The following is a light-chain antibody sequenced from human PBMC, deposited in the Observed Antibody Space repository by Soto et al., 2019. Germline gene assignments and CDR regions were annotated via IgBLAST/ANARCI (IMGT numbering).Light chain of an antibody. J-gene: IGKJ5*01. V-gene: IGKV1D-12*01. Sequence: DIHMTQSPSSVSASVGDRVTITCRASQGSSNWVAWARTKPGKAPDLRISSASSLQRGVPSRFSGSGSGTDFTLTISSLQPEDFAIYYCQQTHSFPITFGQGTRLEIK. CDR3: QQTHSFPIT. CDR2: SAS. CDR1: QGSSNW.